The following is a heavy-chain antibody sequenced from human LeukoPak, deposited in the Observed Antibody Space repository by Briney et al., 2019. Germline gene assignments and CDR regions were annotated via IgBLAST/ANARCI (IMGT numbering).Heavy chain of an antibody. CDR3: ASGVVVVAGYYGMDV. D-gene: IGHD2-15*01. CDR2: IYYSGST. Sequence: SETLSLTCTVPGGSISSYYWSWIRQPPGKGLEWIGYIYYSGSTNYNPSLKSRVTISVDTSKNQFSLKLSSVTAADTAVYYCASGVVVVAGYYGMDVWGQGTTVTISS. CDR1: GGSISSYY. J-gene: IGHJ6*02. V-gene: IGHV4-59*01.